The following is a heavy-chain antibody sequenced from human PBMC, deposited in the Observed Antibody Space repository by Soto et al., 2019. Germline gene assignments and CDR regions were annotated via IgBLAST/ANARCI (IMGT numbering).Heavy chain of an antibody. D-gene: IGHD3-10*01. CDR3: ARGLWFGEFSRFDY. V-gene: IGHV4-59*01. CDR1: GGSISSYY. J-gene: IGHJ4*02. CDR2: IYYSGST. Sequence: PSETLSLTCTVSGGSISSYYWSWIRQPPGKGLEWIGYIYYSGSTNYNPSLKSRVTISVDTSKNQFSLKLSSVTAADTAVYYCARGLWFGEFSRFDYWGQGTLVTVSS.